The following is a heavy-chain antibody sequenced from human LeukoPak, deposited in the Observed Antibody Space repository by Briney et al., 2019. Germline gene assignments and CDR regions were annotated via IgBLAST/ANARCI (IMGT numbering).Heavy chain of an antibody. Sequence: SVKVSCKASGGTFSSYAISWVRQAPGQGLEWMGGIIPIFGTANYAQKFQGRVTITTDESTSKAYMELSSLRSEDTAVYYCARTYSGLTQLRYFDWSRDDAFDIWGQGTMVTVSS. J-gene: IGHJ3*02. D-gene: IGHD3-9*01. CDR1: GGTFSSYA. CDR2: IIPIFGTA. CDR3: ARTYSGLTQLRYFDWSRDDAFDI. V-gene: IGHV1-69*05.